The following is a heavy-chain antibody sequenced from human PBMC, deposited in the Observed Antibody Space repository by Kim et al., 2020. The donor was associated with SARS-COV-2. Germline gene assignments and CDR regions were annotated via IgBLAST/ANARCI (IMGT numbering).Heavy chain of an antibody. CDR3: ARAGKIAAAGPPPY. J-gene: IGHJ4*02. Sequence: NPSLKSRVTISVDTSKNQFSLKLSSVTAADTAVYYCARAGKIAAAGPPPYWGQRTLVTVSS. D-gene: IGHD6-13*01. V-gene: IGHV4-34*01.